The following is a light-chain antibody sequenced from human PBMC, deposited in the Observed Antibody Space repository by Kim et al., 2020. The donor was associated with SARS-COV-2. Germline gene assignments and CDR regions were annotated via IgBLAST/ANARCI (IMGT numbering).Light chain of an antibody. Sequence: APGKTARISCGGNNIGSKSVHWYQQKPGQAPVLVIYYDSDRPSGIPERFSGSNSGNTANLTISRVEAGDEADYYCQVWDSSSDHVVFGGGTKLTVL. CDR2: YDS. CDR3: QVWDSSSDHVV. CDR1: NIGSKS. J-gene: IGLJ2*01. V-gene: IGLV3-21*04.